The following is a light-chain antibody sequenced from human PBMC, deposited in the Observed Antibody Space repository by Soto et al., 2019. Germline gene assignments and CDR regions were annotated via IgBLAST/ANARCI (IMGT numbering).Light chain of an antibody. CDR2: AAA. CDR3: LQDHNYPYT. V-gene: IGKV1-6*01. Sequence: AIQMTQSPSSLSASVGDRVTITCRASQDISNDLGWYQQKPGKAPKLLIYAAASLQGGVPSRFSGSGSGTAFTLTISSLHPEDFATYYCLQDHNYPYTFRRGTKLEIK. J-gene: IGKJ2*01. CDR1: QDISND.